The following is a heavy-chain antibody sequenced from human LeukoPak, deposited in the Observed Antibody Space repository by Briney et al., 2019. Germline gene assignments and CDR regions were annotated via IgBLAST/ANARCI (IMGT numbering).Heavy chain of an antibody. CDR1: GGSISSYY. D-gene: IGHD2-2*01. Sequence: SETLSLTCTVSGGSISSYYWSWIRQPPGKGLEWIGYIYYSGSTNYNPSLKSRVTISVDTSKNQFSLKLSSVTAADTAVYYCARSPDIVVVPAAMVGWFDPWGQGTLVTVSS. CDR2: IYYSGST. CDR3: ARSPDIVVVPAAMVGWFDP. V-gene: IGHV4-59*01. J-gene: IGHJ5*02.